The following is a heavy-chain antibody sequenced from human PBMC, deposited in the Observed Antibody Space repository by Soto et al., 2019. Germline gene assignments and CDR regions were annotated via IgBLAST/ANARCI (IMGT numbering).Heavy chain of an antibody. Sequence: SETLSLTCTVSGGSISSGDYYWSWIRQPPGKGLEWIGYIYYSGSTYYNPSLKSRVTISVDTSKNQFSLKLSSVTAADTAVYYCARVRVGATTIHWFDPWGQGTLVTVS. V-gene: IGHV4-30-4*01. CDR1: GGSISSGDYY. CDR2: IYYSGST. CDR3: ARVRVGATTIHWFDP. J-gene: IGHJ5*02. D-gene: IGHD1-26*01.